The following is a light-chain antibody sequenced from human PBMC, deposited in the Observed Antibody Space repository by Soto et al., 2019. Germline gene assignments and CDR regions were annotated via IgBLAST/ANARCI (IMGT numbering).Light chain of an antibody. CDR1: QSISSY. Sequence: DIQMTQSPSSLSSSVRDRATITFRASQSISSYLHWYQQKPGQAPKLLIYDASSIASGIPSRFSGSGSGTEYTLTISSMQPDDFATYDGQQYKRYSPMYTFGQGTRLEIK. V-gene: IGKV1-5*01. CDR3: QQYKRYSPMYT. J-gene: IGKJ5*01. CDR2: DAS.